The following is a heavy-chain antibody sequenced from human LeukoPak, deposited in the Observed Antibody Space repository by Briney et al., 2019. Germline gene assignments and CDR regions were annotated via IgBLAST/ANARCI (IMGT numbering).Heavy chain of an antibody. CDR1: GASISSYY. CDR3: ARAKEYSYDYFDY. J-gene: IGHJ4*02. V-gene: IGHV4-59*01. D-gene: IGHD5-18*01. CDR2: IYYSGST. Sequence: SETLSLTCTVSGASISSYYWSWIRQPPGKGLEWNGYIYYSGSTNYNPSPKSRVTISVDTSKNQFSLMLSSVTAADTAVYYCARAKEYSYDYFDYWGQGTLVTVSS.